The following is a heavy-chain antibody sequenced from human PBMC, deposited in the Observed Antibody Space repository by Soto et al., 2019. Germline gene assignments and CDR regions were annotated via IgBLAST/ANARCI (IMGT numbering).Heavy chain of an antibody. CDR2: ISGSGGST. D-gene: IGHD3-16*02. CDR3: AKGASLGPTPHEYFQH. Sequence: GGSLRLSCAASGFTFSSYAMSWVRQAPGKGLEWVSAISGSGGSTYYADSVKGRFTISRDNSKNTLYLQMNSLRAEDTAVYYCAKGASLGPTPHEYFQHWGQGTLVTVSS. CDR1: GFTFSSYA. J-gene: IGHJ1*01. V-gene: IGHV3-23*01.